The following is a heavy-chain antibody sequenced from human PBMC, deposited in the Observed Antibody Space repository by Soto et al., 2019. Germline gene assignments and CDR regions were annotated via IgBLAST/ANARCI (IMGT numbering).Heavy chain of an antibody. J-gene: IGHJ6*02. CDR2: ISYDGNTK. V-gene: IGHV3-30*18. Sequence: QVQLVESGGGVVQPGRSLRLSCAASGFPFSNYGMHWVRQAPGKGLEWLAVISYDGNTKYYADSVKGRFIISRDSSKNTVFLKMSSLRDEDTAVYHCANETDFYLDYGMDVWGQRTTVTVSS. CDR1: GFPFSNYG. CDR3: ANETDFYLDYGMDV. D-gene: IGHD1-26*01.